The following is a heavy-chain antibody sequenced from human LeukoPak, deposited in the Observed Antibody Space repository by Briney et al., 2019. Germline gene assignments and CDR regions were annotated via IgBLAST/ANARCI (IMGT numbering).Heavy chain of an antibody. D-gene: IGHD3-10*01. J-gene: IGHJ6*02. CDR1: GFTFSSYS. Sequence: AGGSLRLSCAASGFTFSSYSMNWVRQAPGKELEWVSSISSSSSYIYYADSVKGRFTISRDNAKNSLYLQMNSLRAEDTAVYYCARETPGSYYPFRSPSGYHGMDVWGQGTTVTVSS. CDR2: ISSSSSYI. V-gene: IGHV3-21*01. CDR3: ARETPGSYYPFRSPSGYHGMDV.